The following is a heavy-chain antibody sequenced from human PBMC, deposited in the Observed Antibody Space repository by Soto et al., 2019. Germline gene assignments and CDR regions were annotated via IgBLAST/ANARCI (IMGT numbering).Heavy chain of an antibody. D-gene: IGHD1-1*01. V-gene: IGHV3-13*01. J-gene: IGHJ3*01. CDR2: IGTGGDT. CDR3: SRETGLISTADAFNL. Sequence: EVQLVESGGGLVQPGGSLSLSCAASGFTFSGSDMNWVRHTRGNGMEWVSGIGTGGDTYYADSVRGRFTISSAHAKAFLYLQLPSLRVGDTAVSYCSRETGLISTADAFNLWGQGTMGTFAS. CDR1: GFTFSGSD.